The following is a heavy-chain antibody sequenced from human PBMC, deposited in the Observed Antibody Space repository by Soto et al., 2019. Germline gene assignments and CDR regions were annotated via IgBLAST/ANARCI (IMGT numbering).Heavy chain of an antibody. Sequence: PGGSLRLSCAASGFIFENFGMSWVRQAPGKGLEWISSISGSGFKKYYADSVKGRFTISRDNSKSTVYLELNNLSAEDTAVYHCAMNQGVELVPLATVDWFDPWGQGSVVTVSS. V-gene: IGHV3-23*01. CDR2: ISGSGFKK. CDR3: AMNQGVELVPLATVDWFDP. J-gene: IGHJ5*02. D-gene: IGHD1-26*01. CDR1: GFIFENFG.